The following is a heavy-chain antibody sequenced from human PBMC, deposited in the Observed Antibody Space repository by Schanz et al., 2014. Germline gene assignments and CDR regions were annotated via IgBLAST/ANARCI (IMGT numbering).Heavy chain of an antibody. Sequence: QGQLVQSGPEVKEPGASVKVSCEASRYTFNTYGLNWVRQAPGQGLEWMGWISAYTNNTNYAQKDQERVTRTTDTSTGTAYMELRSLRSDETAMYYCATMWGYCTATACQILEVLDVWGQGTMVTVSS. D-gene: IGHD2-8*02. J-gene: IGHJ3*01. V-gene: IGHV1-18*01. CDR3: ATMWGYCTATACQILEVLDV. CDR2: ISAYTNNT. CDR1: RYTFNTYG.